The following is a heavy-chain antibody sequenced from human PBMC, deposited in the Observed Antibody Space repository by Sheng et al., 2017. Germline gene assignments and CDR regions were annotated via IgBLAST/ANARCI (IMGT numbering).Heavy chain of an antibody. CDR3: ARGGFCNSATCYTYFDH. J-gene: IGHJ4*02. Sequence: QVQLVQSGAEVKKPGSSVKVSCKASGGTFSSYAISWVRQAPGQGLEWMGGIIPILGIANYAQKFQGRVTITADKSTATAYMELSSLRSEDTAVYYCARGGFCNSATCYTYFDHWGQGTLVTVSS. V-gene: IGHV1-69*04. CDR1: GGTFSSYA. CDR2: IIPILGIA. D-gene: IGHD2-2*02.